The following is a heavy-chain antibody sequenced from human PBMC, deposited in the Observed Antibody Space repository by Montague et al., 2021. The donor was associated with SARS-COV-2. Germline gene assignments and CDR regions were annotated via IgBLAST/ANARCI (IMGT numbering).Heavy chain of an antibody. Sequence: SETLSLTCTVSGGSISSSSYYWAWIRQPPGKGLEWIGGLYYRGSTYYNPSLKSRVFISVDTSKNQLSLTLTSVTAADTAVYYCATQEDPSGWIPGPFDFWGQGTLLSVSS. CDR1: GGSISSSSYY. D-gene: IGHD6-19*01. V-gene: IGHV4-39*01. CDR3: ATQEDPSGWIPGPFDF. J-gene: IGHJ4*02. CDR2: LYYRGST.